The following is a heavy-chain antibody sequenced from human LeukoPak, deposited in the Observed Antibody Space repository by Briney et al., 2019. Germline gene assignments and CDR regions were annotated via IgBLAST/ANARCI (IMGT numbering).Heavy chain of an antibody. CDR1: GGTFSSYA. V-gene: IGHV1-46*01. Sequence: GASVKVSCKASGGTFSSYAISWVRQAPGQGLEWMGLINPSGGSTSYAEKFQGRVIMTRDMSTTTDYMELSSLRSEDTAVYYCARDNSIGGRGWWFDPWGQGTLVTVSS. J-gene: IGHJ5*02. CDR3: ARDNSIGGRGWWFDP. D-gene: IGHD4-23*01. CDR2: INPSGGST.